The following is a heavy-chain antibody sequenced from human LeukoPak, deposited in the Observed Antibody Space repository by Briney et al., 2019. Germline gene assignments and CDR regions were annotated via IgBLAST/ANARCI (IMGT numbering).Heavy chain of an antibody. V-gene: IGHV4-34*01. CDR1: GGSFSGYY. CDR2: INHSGST. D-gene: IGHD2-2*02. CDR3: ARGGGIVVVPAAIWGFDP. J-gene: IGHJ5*02. Sequence: SETLSLTCAVYGGSFSGYYWSWIRQPPGKGLEWIGEINHSGSTNYNPSLKSRGTISVDTSKNQFSLKLSSVTAADTAVYYCARGGGIVVVPAAIWGFDPWGQGTLVTVSS.